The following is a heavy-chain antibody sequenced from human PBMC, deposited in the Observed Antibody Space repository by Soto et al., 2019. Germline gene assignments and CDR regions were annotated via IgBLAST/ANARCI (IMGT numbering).Heavy chain of an antibody. V-gene: IGHV1-24*01. D-gene: IGHD6-19*01. CDR1: GYTLTELS. CDR2: FDPEDGET. J-gene: IGHJ5*02. CDR3: ATQSSGSRTRFDP. Sequence: WPSVKVSCKVSGYTLTELSMHWVRQAPGKGLEWMGGFDPEDGETIYAQKFQGRVTMTEDTSTDTAYMELSSLRSEDTAVYYCATQSSGSRTRFDPWGQGTLVTV.